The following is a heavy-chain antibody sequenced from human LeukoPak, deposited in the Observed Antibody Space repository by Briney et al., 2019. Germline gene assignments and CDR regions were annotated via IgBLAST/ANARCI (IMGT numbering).Heavy chain of an antibody. J-gene: IGHJ4*02. CDR3: ARGYSSRDRYYFDY. Sequence: PSGTLSPTCTVSGGSISSYYWSWIRQPPGKGLEWIGYIYYSGSTNYNPSLKSRVTISVDTSKNQFSLKLSSVTAADTAVYYCARGYSSRDRYYFDYWGQGTLVTVSS. CDR1: GGSISSYY. D-gene: IGHD6-13*01. V-gene: IGHV4-59*01. CDR2: IYYSGST.